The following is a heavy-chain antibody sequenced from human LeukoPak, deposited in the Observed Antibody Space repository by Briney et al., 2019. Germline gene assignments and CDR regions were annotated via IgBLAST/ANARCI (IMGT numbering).Heavy chain of an antibody. CDR1: GFTFSSYA. Sequence: GGSLRLSCAASGFTFSSYAMSWVRQAPGKGLEWVSAISGSGGSTYYADSVKGRFTISRDNSKNSLYLQMNNLRAEDTAVYYCTRWAGDYGDYWGQGTLVTVPS. J-gene: IGHJ4*02. V-gene: IGHV3-23*01. D-gene: IGHD4-17*01. CDR2: ISGSGGST. CDR3: TRWAGDYGDY.